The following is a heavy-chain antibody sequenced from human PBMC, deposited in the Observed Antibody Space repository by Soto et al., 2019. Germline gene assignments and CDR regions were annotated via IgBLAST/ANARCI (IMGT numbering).Heavy chain of an antibody. V-gene: IGHV3-11*06. D-gene: IGHD5-12*01. CDR1: GFTFSDYY. CDR2: ITSSRSNST. Sequence: QVQLVESGGGLVKPGGSLRLSCAASGFTFSDYYMSWIRQAPGKGLEWVSYITSSRSNSTNYADSVKGRFTISRDNAKNSVYLQMDSLRVEDTAVYYCVRDRGYSGFFYWGQGVLVTVSA. CDR3: VRDRGYSGFFY. J-gene: IGHJ4*02.